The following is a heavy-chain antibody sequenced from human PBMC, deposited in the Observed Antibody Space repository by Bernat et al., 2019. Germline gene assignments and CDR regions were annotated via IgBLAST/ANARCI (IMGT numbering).Heavy chain of an antibody. J-gene: IGHJ2*01. CDR2: VSYDGSKK. Sequence: GVVQPGRSLRLSCAASGFTFSNYGMHWVRQAPGKGLEWVAVVSYDGSKKYYADSVKGRFTVSRDNSKNTLYLQMNSLRAEDTAVYYCARDERYCTNGVCYTWYFDLWGRGTLMTVSS. D-gene: IGHD2-8*01. CDR1: GFTFSNYG. CDR3: ARDERYCTNGVCYTWYFDL. V-gene: IGHV3-33*05.